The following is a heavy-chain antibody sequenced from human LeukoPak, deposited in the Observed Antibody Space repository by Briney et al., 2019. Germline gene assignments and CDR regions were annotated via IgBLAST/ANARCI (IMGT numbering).Heavy chain of an antibody. J-gene: IGHJ6*02. V-gene: IGHV3-66*02. D-gene: IGHD6-19*01. CDR3: ARTPVAVAGTDYYYYYGMDV. CDR2: ISGSGGST. Sequence: GGSLRLSCAASGFTVSSNYMSWVRQAPGKGLEWVSAISGSGGSTYYADSVKGRFTISRDNSKNTLYLQMNSLRAEDTAVYYCARTPVAVAGTDYYYYYGMDVWGQGTTVTVSS. CDR1: GFTVSSNY.